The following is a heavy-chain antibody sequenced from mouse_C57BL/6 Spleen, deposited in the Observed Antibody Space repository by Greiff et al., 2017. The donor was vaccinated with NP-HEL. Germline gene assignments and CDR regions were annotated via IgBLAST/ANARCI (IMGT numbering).Heavy chain of an antibody. V-gene: IGHV10-1*01. D-gene: IGHD6-2*01. CDR1: GFSFNTYA. J-gene: IGHJ3*01. CDR2: IRSKSNNYAT. Sequence: EVQGVESGGGLVQPKGSLKLSCAASGFSFNTYAMNWVRQAPGKGLEWVARIRSKSNNYATYYADSVKDRFTISRDDSESMLYLQMNNLKTEGTDIYFSVRESPCVLWGEETLVTVSP. CDR3: VRESPCVL.